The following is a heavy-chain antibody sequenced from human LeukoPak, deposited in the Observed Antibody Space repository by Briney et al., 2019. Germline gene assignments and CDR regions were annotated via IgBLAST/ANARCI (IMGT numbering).Heavy chain of an antibody. Sequence: QPGGSLRLSCAASGFTFSSYAMNWVRQAPGKGLEWVSGISGSGGSTYYADSVKGRFTISRDNAKNTLYLQINSLRAEDTAVYHCAKAPIGVVWIWYFDYWGLGTPVTVSS. V-gene: IGHV3-23*01. CDR2: ISGSGGST. CDR1: GFTFSSYA. J-gene: IGHJ4*02. CDR3: AKAPIGVVWIWYFDY. D-gene: IGHD3-3*01.